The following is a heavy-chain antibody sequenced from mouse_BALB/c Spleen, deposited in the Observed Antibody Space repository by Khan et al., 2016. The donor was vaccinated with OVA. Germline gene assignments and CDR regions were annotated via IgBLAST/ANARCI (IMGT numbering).Heavy chain of an antibody. CDR2: ISYSGNT. Sequence: EVQLQESGPGLVKPSQSLSLTCTVTGYSITTDYVWNWIRQFPGNKLEWMGYISYSGNTKYNPSLKSRISITRDTSKNQFFLQLKSVTTEDTARYDCERVYGGDFDYWGQGTTLTVSS. D-gene: IGHD1-1*01. J-gene: IGHJ2*01. CDR3: ERVYGGDFDY. CDR1: GYSITTDYV. V-gene: IGHV3-2*02.